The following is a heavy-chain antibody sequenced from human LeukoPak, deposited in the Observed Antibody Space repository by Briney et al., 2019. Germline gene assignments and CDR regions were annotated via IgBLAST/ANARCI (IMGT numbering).Heavy chain of an antibody. J-gene: IGHJ3*02. D-gene: IGHD1-26*01. CDR3: AKGGVVGAYDAFDI. CDR1: GFTFSSYG. Sequence: GGSLRLSCAASGFTFSSYGMRWVRQAPGKGLEWVAVISYDGSNKYYADSVKGRFTISRDNSKNTLYLQMNSLRAEDTAVYYCAKGGVVGAYDAFDIWGQGTMVTVSS. V-gene: IGHV3-30*18. CDR2: ISYDGSNK.